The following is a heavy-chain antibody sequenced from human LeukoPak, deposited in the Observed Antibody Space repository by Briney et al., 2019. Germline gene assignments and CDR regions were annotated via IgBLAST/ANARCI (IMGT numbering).Heavy chain of an antibody. V-gene: IGHV3-53*01. Sequence: GGSLRLSCAASGFTVSSNYMSWVRQAPGKGLEWVSVIYSGGSTYYADSVKGRFTISRDNSKNTLYLQMNSLRAEDTAVYHCAREVYYYGMDVWGQGTTVTVSS. CDR2: IYSGGST. J-gene: IGHJ6*02. CDR1: GFTVSSNY. CDR3: AREVYYYGMDV.